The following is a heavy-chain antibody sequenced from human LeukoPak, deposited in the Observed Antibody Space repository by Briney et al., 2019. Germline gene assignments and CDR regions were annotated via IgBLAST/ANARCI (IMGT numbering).Heavy chain of an antibody. D-gene: IGHD3-10*01. CDR2: IYYSGST. V-gene: IGHV4-59*08. CDR3: ARQGAGVPFDY. J-gene: IGHJ4*02. CDR1: GGSIRSYC. Sequence: TPSETLSLTCTVSGGSIRSYCWSWIRQPPGKGLEWIGYIYYSGSTNYNPSLKSRVTISVDTSKNQFSLKLSSVTAADTAVYYCARQGAGVPFDYWGRGTLVTVSS.